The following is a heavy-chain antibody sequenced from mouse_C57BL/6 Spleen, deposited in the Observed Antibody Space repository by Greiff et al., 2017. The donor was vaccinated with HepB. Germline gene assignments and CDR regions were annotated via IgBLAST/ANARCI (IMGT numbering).Heavy chain of an antibody. D-gene: IGHD3-3*01. CDR1: GYSFTSYY. Sequence: QVQLQQSGPELVKPGASVKISCKASGYSFTSYYIHWVKQRPGQGLEWIGWIYPGSGNTKYNEKFTGKATLTADTSSSTAYMQLISLTSEDSAVYYCARRLGDYYAMDYWGQGTSVTVSS. V-gene: IGHV1-66*01. CDR2: IYPGSGNT. CDR3: ARRLGDYYAMDY. J-gene: IGHJ4*01.